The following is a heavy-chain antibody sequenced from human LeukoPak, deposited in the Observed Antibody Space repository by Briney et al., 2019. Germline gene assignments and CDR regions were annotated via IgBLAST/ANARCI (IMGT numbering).Heavy chain of an antibody. J-gene: IGHJ4*02. D-gene: IGHD2-2*02. CDR3: AKGRRTTSYTGIDY. V-gene: IGHV3-23*01. CDR2: ISDSGDST. Sequence: GGSLRLSCAASGFTFSSYAMSWVRQAPGKGLEWDSTISDSGDSTYYADSVKGRFTISRDNSKDTLYLQMNSLRADDTALYYCAKGRRTTSYTGIDYWGQGALVTVSS. CDR1: GFTFSSYA.